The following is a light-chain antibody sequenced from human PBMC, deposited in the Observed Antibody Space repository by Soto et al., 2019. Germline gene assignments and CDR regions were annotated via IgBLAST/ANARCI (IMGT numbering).Light chain of an antibody. V-gene: IGKV3-11*01. CDR3: QQRGDWPWT. CDR1: ESVSSD. J-gene: IGKJ1*01. Sequence: EIVLTQSPATLSLSPGERATLSCRASESVSSDLAWYQQKPGQAPRLLMYEVSTRAAGIPARFSGGGSGTDFTLTIRSLESEDFAVYYCQQRGDWPWTFGQGTKVDIK. CDR2: EVS.